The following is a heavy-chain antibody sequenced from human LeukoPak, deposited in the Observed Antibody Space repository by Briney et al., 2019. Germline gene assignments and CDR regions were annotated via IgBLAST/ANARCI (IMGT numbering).Heavy chain of an antibody. CDR1: GGSISSYY. D-gene: IGHD3-3*01. CDR2: IYTSGST. V-gene: IGHV4-4*07. CDR3: ARDGMGGYLEYSNWFDP. Sequence: SETLSLTCTVSGGSISSYYRSWIRQPAGKGLEWIGRIYTSGSTNYNPSLKSRVTMSVDTSKNQFSLKLSSVTAADTAVYYCARDGMGGYLEYSNWFDPWGQGTLVTVSS. J-gene: IGHJ5*02.